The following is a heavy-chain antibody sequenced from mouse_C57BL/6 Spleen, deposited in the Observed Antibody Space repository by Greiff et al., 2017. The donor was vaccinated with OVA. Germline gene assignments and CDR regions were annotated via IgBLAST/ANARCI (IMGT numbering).Heavy chain of an antibody. CDR3: ARRYGSSPHYFDD. CDR2: ISSGSSTI. V-gene: IGHV5-17*01. CDR1: GFTFSDYG. D-gene: IGHD1-1*01. Sequence: EVQGVESGGGLVKPGGSLKLSCAASGFTFSDYGMHWVRQAPETGLEWVAYISSGSSTIYYADTVKGRFTISRDNAKYPLFRQMTSLRSEDTAMYYCARRYGSSPHYFDDWGQGTTLTGSS. J-gene: IGHJ2*01.